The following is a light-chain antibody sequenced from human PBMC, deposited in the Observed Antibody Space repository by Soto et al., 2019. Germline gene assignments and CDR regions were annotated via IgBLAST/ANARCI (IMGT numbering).Light chain of an antibody. CDR1: QTIRGL. V-gene: IGKV3-11*01. Sequence: EIVLTQSPATLSLSPGERATLSCRTSQTIRGLLNWYQQRPGQAPRLLIYDTSNRATDIPARFSGSGSGTDFILTISSLDPEDFAVYYCQQYGSSPPWTFGQGTKVEIK. J-gene: IGKJ1*01. CDR3: QQYGSSPPWT. CDR2: DTS.